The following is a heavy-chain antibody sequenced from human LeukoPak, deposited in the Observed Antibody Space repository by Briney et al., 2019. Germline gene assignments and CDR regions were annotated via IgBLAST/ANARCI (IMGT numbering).Heavy chain of an antibody. J-gene: IGHJ3*02. CDR1: GGSMKDYY. CDR3: ARGVYGGNPAGRHAFDI. D-gene: IGHD4-23*01. Sequence: SETLSLTCSVSGGSMKDYYWSWIRQPPGKGLEWIGEINHSGSTNYNPSLKSRVTISVDTSKNQFSLKLSSVTAADTAVYYCARGVYGGNPAGRHAFDIWGQGTMVTVSS. V-gene: IGHV4-34*01. CDR2: INHSGST.